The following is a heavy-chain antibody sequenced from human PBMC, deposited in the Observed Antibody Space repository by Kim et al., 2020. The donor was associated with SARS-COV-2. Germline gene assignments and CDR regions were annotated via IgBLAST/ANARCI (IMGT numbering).Heavy chain of an antibody. CDR2: IYYSGRT. CDR1: GGSISSYS. D-gene: IGHD3-22*01. CDR3: ARDFTYSDSSGYDIRWFDP. Sequence: SETLSLTCTVSGGSISSYSWSWIRQPPGKGLEWIGYIYYSGRTNYNPSLKSRVTISVNTSKNRFSLTLSSVTAADTAVYYCARDFTYSDSSGYDIRWFDPWGQGTLVTVSS. J-gene: IGHJ5*02. V-gene: IGHV4-59*13.